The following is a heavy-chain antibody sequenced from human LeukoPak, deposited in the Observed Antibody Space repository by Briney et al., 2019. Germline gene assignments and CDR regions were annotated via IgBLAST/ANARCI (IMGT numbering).Heavy chain of an antibody. Sequence: ASVKVSCKAFGYTFTSNYMHWVRQAPGQGPEWMGVINPSGGSTSYAQKFQGRVTMTRDMSTSTVYMELSSLRSEDTAVYYCARDHNTMVRGVGNWFDPWGQGTLVTVSS. J-gene: IGHJ5*02. CDR1: GYTFTSNY. D-gene: IGHD3-10*01. V-gene: IGHV1-46*01. CDR2: INPSGGST. CDR3: ARDHNTMVRGVGNWFDP.